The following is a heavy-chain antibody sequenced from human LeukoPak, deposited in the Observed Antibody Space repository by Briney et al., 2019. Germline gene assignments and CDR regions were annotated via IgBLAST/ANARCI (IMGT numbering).Heavy chain of an antibody. Sequence: ASVKVSCKASGYTFTSYGISWVRQAPGQGLEWMGWISAYNGNTNYAQKFQGRVTITADKSTSTAYMELSSLRSEDTAVYYCARDRDYYGSGGPFDYWGQGTLVTVSS. V-gene: IGHV1-18*01. D-gene: IGHD3-10*01. CDR1: GYTFTSYG. J-gene: IGHJ4*02. CDR2: ISAYNGNT. CDR3: ARDRDYYGSGGPFDY.